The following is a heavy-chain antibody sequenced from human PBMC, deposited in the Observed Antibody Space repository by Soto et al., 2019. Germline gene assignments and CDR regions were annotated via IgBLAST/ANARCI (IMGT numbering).Heavy chain of an antibody. CDR2: IYYSGST. Sequence: SETLSLTCTVSGGSISSYYWSWIRQPPGKGLEWIGYIYYSGSTNYNPSLKSRVTISVDTSKNQFSLKLSSVTAADTAVYYCARDTGYSGSWYDGSDGMDVWGQGTTVTVSS. V-gene: IGHV4-59*01. CDR3: ARDTGYSGSWYDGSDGMDV. J-gene: IGHJ6*02. D-gene: IGHD6-13*01. CDR1: GGSISSYY.